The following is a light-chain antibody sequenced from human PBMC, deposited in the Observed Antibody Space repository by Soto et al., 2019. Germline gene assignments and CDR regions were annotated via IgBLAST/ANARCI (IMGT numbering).Light chain of an antibody. CDR3: QQYGSSPWA. V-gene: IGKV3-20*01. CDR1: QSVRSDY. CDR2: GAS. J-gene: IGKJ1*01. Sequence: EIVLTQSPGTLSLSPGEGATLSCRASQSVRSDYLAWYQQKPGQAPRLLIYGASSRATGIPDRFSGSGSGTDFTLTISRLEPEDFAVYYCQQYGSSPWAFGPGTKVAIK.